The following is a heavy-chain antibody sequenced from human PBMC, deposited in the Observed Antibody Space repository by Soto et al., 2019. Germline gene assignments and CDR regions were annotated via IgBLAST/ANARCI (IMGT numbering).Heavy chain of an antibody. CDR2: IYHSGST. V-gene: IGHV4-4*02. Sequence: KPSETLSLTCAVSGGSISSSNWWSWVRQPPGKGLEWIGEIYHSGSTNYNPSLKSRVTISVDKSKNQFSLKLSSVTAADTAVYYCARDPAEGATAGNNWFDPWGQGTLVTVSS. J-gene: IGHJ5*02. D-gene: IGHD1-26*01. CDR1: GGSISSSNW. CDR3: ARDPAEGATAGNNWFDP.